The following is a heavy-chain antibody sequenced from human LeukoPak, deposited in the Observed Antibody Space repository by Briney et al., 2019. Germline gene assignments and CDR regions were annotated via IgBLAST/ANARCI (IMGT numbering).Heavy chain of an antibody. J-gene: IGHJ4*02. CDR3: ARQYYYDSSAYYFIFDY. V-gene: IGHV4-39*01. Sequence: NPSETLSLTCAVYGGSFSGYYWGWIRQPPGKGLEWIGSIYYSGSTYYNPSLKSRVTISVDTSKNQFSLKLSSVTAADTAVYYCARQYYYDSSAYYFIFDYWGQGTLVTVSS. D-gene: IGHD3-22*01. CDR2: IYYSGST. CDR1: GGSFSGYY.